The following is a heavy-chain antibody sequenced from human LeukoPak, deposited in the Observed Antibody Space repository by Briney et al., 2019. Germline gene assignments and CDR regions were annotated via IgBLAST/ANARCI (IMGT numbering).Heavy chain of an antibody. CDR3: ARDVASSQVVGDLYYFDY. CDR2: ISSSGSTI. D-gene: IGHD1-26*01. V-gene: IGHV3-11*01. CDR1: GFTFSDYY. Sequence: KAGGSLRLSCAASGFTFSDYYMSWIRQAPGKGLEWVSYISSSGSTIYYADSVKGRFTISRDNAKNSLYLQMNSLRAEDTAVYYCARDVASSQVVGDLYYFDYWGQGTLVTVSS. J-gene: IGHJ4*02.